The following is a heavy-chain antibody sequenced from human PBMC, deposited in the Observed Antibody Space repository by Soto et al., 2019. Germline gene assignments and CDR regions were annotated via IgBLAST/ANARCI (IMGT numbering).Heavy chain of an antibody. D-gene: IGHD3-10*01. V-gene: IGHV3-9*01. Sequence: EVQLVESGGGLVPPGTSLRLSCAASGFTFDDYAIHWVRQAPGKGLEWVSGISWNGDATGYADSVKGRFTISRDNAKNSLYLQVNSLRIEDTAIYYCANLPLYGSGFDCWGQGTPVTVSS. CDR3: ANLPLYGSGFDC. CDR1: GFTFDDYA. CDR2: ISWNGDAT. J-gene: IGHJ4*02.